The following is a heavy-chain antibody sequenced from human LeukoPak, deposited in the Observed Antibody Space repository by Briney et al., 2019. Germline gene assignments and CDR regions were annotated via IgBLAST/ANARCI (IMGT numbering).Heavy chain of an antibody. D-gene: IGHD3-9*01. CDR3: AKDQYILTGNFDY. Sequence: PGGSLRLSCAASGFTFSSYAMSWVRQAPGKGLEWVSAISGSGGSTYYADSVKGRFTISRDNSKNTLYLQVNSLRAEDTAVYYCAKDQYILTGNFDYWGQGTLVTVSS. CDR1: GFTFSSYA. V-gene: IGHV3-23*01. CDR2: ISGSGGST. J-gene: IGHJ4*02.